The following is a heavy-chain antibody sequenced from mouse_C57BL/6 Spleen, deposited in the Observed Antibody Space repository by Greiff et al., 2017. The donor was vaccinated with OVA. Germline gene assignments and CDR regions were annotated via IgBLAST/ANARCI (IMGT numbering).Heavy chain of an antibody. CDR1: GFTFSDYG. CDR2: ISSGSSTI. D-gene: IGHD1-1*01. V-gene: IGHV5-17*01. CDR3: ARREDYYGSSYGSYAMDY. Sequence: EVKLMESGGGLVKPGGSLKLSCAASGFTFSDYGMHWVRQAPEKGLEWVAYISSGSSTIYYADTVKGRFTISRDNAKNTLFLQMTSLRSEDTAMYYCARREDYYGSSYGSYAMDYWGQGTSVTAAS. J-gene: IGHJ4*01.